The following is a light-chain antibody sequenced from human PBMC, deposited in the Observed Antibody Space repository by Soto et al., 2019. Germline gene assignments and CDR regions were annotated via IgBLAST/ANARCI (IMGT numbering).Light chain of an antibody. CDR3: SSYTSSSTPYV. Sequence: QSVLTQPASVSGSPGQSITISCTGTSSDVGGYKYVSWYQQHPGKAPKLLIYGVSNRPSGISNRFSAPKSGNTASLTISGLQAEDEADYYCSSYTSSSTPYVFGTGTKVTVL. V-gene: IGLV2-14*01. J-gene: IGLJ1*01. CDR2: GVS. CDR1: SSDVGGYKY.